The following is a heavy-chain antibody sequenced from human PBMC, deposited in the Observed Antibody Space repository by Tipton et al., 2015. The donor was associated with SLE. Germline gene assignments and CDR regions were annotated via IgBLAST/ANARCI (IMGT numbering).Heavy chain of an antibody. CDR3: ARGVYDSSGNYYVDY. J-gene: IGHJ4*02. D-gene: IGHD3-22*01. Sequence: TLSLSCTVSGGALSNFYWSWIRQSAGKGLEWIGRIYHSGSTYYNPSLKSRVTMSVDMSKNQFSLKLTSVTAADTAVYYCARGVYDSSGNYYVDYWGQGALVTVSS. V-gene: IGHV4-4*07. CDR2: IYHSGST. CDR1: GGALSNFY.